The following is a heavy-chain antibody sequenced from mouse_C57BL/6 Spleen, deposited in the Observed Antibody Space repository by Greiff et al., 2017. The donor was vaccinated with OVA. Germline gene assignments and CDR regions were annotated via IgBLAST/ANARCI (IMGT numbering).Heavy chain of an antibody. CDR2: IHPNSGST. D-gene: IGHD3-2*02. V-gene: IGHV1-64*01. Sequence: VQLQQPGAELVKPGASVKLSCKASGYTFTSYWMHWVKQRPGQGLEWIGMIHPNSGSTTYNEKFKSKATLTVDTSSSTAYRQLSSLTSEDAAVYYCAKAAQAAAAWFADWGQGTLVTVSA. J-gene: IGHJ3*01. CDR3: AKAAQAAAAWFAD. CDR1: GYTFTSYW.